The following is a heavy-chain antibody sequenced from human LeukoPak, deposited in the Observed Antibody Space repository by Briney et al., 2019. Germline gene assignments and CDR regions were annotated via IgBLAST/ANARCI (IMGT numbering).Heavy chain of an antibody. Sequence: PSEALSLTCIVSDGSMSSTDHFWGWIRQPPGKGLEWIGSFYYTGTIFYSPSLESRGTISIDTSKNQFSLKLRSVTAADTAVYYCARQGVVPNRAGWYFDLWGRGALVTVSS. V-gene: IGHV4-39*01. J-gene: IGHJ2*01. CDR3: ARQGVVPNRAGWYFDL. CDR2: FYYTGTI. CDR1: DGSMSSTDHF. D-gene: IGHD7-27*01.